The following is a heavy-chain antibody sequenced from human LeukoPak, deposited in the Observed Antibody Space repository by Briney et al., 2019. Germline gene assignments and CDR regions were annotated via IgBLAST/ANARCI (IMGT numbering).Heavy chain of an antibody. V-gene: IGHV4-39*01. CDR2: IYYSGST. D-gene: IGHD5-24*01. J-gene: IGHJ4*02. CDR3: ASTLGGYNSPDY. CDR1: GGSISSSSYY. Sequence: SETLSLTCTVSGGSISSSSYYWGWIRQPPGKGLEWIGSIYYSGSTYYNPSLKSRVTISVDTSKNQFSLKLSSVTAADTAVYYCASTLGGYNSPDYWGQGTLVTVSS.